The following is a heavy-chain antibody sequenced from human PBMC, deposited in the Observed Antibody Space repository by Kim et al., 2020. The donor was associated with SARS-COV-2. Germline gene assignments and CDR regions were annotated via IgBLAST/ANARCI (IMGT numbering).Heavy chain of an antibody. CDR1: GYTFTSYA. J-gene: IGHJ6*02. CDR2: INAGNGNT. D-gene: IGHD3-10*01. CDR3: AIPGYYGSGRSLYYYYGMDV. V-gene: IGHV1-3*01. Sequence: ASVKVSCKASGYTFTSYAMHWVRQAPGQRLEWMGWINAGNGNTKYSQKFQGRVTITRDTSASTAYMELSSLRSEDTAVYYCAIPGYYGSGRSLYYYYGMDVWGQGTTVTVSS.